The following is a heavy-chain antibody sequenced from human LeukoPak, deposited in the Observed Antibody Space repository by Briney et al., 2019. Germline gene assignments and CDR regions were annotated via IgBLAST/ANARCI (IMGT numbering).Heavy chain of an antibody. V-gene: IGHV4-31*03. D-gene: IGHD3-10*01. CDR3: ARHFFYYYGSGSYSGGYNWFDP. CDR2: IYYSGST. Sequence: SETLSLTCTVSGGSISSGGYYWSWIRQHPGKGLEWIGYIYYSGSTYYNPSLKSRVTISVDTSKNQFSLKLSSVTAADTAVYYCARHFFYYYGSGSYSGGYNWFDPWGQGTLVTVSS. CDR1: GGSISSGGYY. J-gene: IGHJ5*02.